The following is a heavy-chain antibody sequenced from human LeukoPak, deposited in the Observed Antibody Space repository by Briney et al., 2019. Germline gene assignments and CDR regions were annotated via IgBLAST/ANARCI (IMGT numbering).Heavy chain of an antibody. CDR2: INHSGST. CDR1: GGSFSGYY. J-gene: IGHJ5*02. CDR3: AREGVSSSWYNWFDP. Sequence: PSETLSLTCAVYGGSFSGYYWSWIRQPPGKGLEWIGEINHSGSTNYNPSLKSRVTISVDTSKNQFSLKLSSVTAADTAVYYCAREGVSSSWYNWFDPWGQGTLVTVSS. V-gene: IGHV4-34*01. D-gene: IGHD6-13*01.